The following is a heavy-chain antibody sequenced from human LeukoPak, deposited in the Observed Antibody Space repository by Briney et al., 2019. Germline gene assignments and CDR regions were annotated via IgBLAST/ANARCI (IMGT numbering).Heavy chain of an antibody. CDR3: GQVDKGGFDY. D-gene: IGHD2-15*01. V-gene: IGHV3-23*01. Sequence: PGGSLRLSCEASGFIFSSYVMGWVRQAPGKGLEWVSSISVGGGDTFTADSVKGRFTISRDNSKNTLYLQMNSLRAEDTAVYYCGQVDKGGFDYWGQGTLVTVSS. J-gene: IGHJ4*02. CDR2: ISVGGGDT. CDR1: GFIFSSYV.